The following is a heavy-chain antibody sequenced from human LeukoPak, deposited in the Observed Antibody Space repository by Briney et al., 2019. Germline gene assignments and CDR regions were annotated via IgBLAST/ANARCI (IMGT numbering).Heavy chain of an antibody. Sequence: ASVKVSCKASGYTFTSYGISWVRQAPGQGLEWMGWVSTYNGNTNYAHNLQGRVTMTTDTSTSTAYMELRSLRSDDTAVYYCARDYSSGWPNFDYWGQGTLVTVSS. CDR1: GYTFTSYG. D-gene: IGHD6-19*01. V-gene: IGHV1-18*01. CDR3: ARDYSSGWPNFDY. CDR2: VSTYNGNT. J-gene: IGHJ4*02.